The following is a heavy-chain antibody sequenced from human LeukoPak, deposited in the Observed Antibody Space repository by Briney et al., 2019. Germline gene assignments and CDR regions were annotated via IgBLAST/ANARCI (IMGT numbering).Heavy chain of an antibody. V-gene: IGHV3-30*18. CDR2: ISYDGRNK. CDR1: GFTFSNYG. D-gene: IGHD6-19*01. CDR3: AKRAEAVAGYYGMDV. J-gene: IGHJ6*02. Sequence: GGSLRLSCAASGFTFSNYGIHWVRQAPGKGLEWVAFISYDGRNKYYADSVKGRFTISRDNSKTTLYLQMNSLRADDKAVYYCAKRAEAVAGYYGMDVWGQGTTVTVSS.